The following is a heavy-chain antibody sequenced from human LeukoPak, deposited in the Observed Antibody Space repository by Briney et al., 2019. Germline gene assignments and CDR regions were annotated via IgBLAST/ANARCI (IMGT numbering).Heavy chain of an antibody. D-gene: IGHD3-10*01. CDR1: GYTFTSYY. V-gene: IGHV1-46*01. Sequence: ASVKVSCKASGYTFTSYYMHWVRQAPGQGLEWMGIINPSGGSTSYAQKFQGRVTMTRDTSTSTVYMELSSLRSEDTAVYYCARVDGSGSYYNGIDYWGQGTLVTVSS. CDR3: ARVDGSGSYYNGIDY. J-gene: IGHJ4*02. CDR2: INPSGGST.